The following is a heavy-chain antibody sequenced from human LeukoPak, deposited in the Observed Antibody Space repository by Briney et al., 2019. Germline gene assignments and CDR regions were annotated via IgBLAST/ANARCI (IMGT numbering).Heavy chain of an antibody. V-gene: IGHV3-74*01. CDR2: INSDGSST. Sequence: GGSLRLSRAASGFTFSSYWMHWVRQAPGKGLVWVSRINSDGSSTSYADSVKGRFTISRDNAKNTLYLQMNSLRAEDTAVYYCAREVSSSWFDYWGQGTLVTVSS. CDR3: AREVSSSWFDY. J-gene: IGHJ4*02. CDR1: GFTFSSYW. D-gene: IGHD6-13*01.